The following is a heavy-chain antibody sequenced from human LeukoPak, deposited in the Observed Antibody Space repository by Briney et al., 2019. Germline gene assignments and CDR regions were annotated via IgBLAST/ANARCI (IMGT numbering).Heavy chain of an antibody. Sequence: PGGSLRLSCAASGFTFSSYAMHWVRQAPGKGLEWVAVISYDGSNKYYADSVKGRFTISRDNSKNTLYPQMNSLRAEDTAVYYCANYRKTHYYFDYWGQGTLVTVSS. CDR2: ISYDGSNK. CDR1: GFTFSSYA. J-gene: IGHJ4*02. CDR3: ANYRKTHYYFDY. D-gene: IGHD1-14*01. V-gene: IGHV3-30*04.